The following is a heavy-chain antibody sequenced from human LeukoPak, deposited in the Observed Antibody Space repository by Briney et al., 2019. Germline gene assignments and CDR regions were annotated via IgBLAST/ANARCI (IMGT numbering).Heavy chain of an antibody. Sequence: GGSLRLSCVASGFTFSSYAMNWVRQAPGMGLEWVSVITSSGGSTAYADSVRGRFTISRDNAKNSLFLQMNSLRAEDAAVYYCGRGLDRNTSPLDYWGQGTLVTVSS. J-gene: IGHJ4*02. CDR3: GRGLDRNTSPLDY. V-gene: IGHV3-23*01. D-gene: IGHD2-2*01. CDR1: GFTFSSYA. CDR2: ITSSGGST.